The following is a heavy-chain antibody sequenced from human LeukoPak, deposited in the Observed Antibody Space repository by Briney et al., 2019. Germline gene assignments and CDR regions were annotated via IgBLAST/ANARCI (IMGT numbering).Heavy chain of an antibody. D-gene: IGHD6-19*01. J-gene: IGHJ4*02. Sequence: ASVKVSCKASGYTFTGYMHWVRQAPGPGLEYMGWINPNSGATNYAQKFQGRVTMTWDTSINTAYMELTRLRSDDTAVYYCARGPYSSAWYRGDYWGQGTLVTVSS. CDR1: GYTFTGY. CDR2: INPNSGAT. CDR3: ARGPYSSAWYRGDY. V-gene: IGHV1-2*02.